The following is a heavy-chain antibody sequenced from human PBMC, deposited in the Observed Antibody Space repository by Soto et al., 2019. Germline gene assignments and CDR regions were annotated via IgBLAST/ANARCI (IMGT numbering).Heavy chain of an antibody. Sequence: SETLSLTCAVYGGSFSGYYWSWIRQPPGKGLEWIGEINHSGSTNYNPSLKSRVTISVDTSKNQFSLKLSSVTAADTAVYYCARAPYQYCSSTSCYDGRFDPWGQGTLVTVSS. CDR1: GGSFSGYY. D-gene: IGHD2-2*01. CDR2: INHSGST. CDR3: ARAPYQYCSSTSCYDGRFDP. J-gene: IGHJ5*02. V-gene: IGHV4-34*01.